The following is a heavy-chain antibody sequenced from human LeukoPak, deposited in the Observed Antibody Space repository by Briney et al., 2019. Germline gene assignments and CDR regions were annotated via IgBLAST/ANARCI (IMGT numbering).Heavy chain of an antibody. CDR2: INPNSGGT. V-gene: IGHV1-2*02. D-gene: IGHD6-19*01. CDR3: AGPRLGYSSGRQGY. Sequence: ASVKVSCKASGYTFTGYYMHWVRQAPGQGLEWMGWINPNSGGTNYAQKFQGRVTMTRDTSISTAYMELSRLRSDDTAVYYCAGPRLGYSSGRQGYWGQGTLVTVSS. J-gene: IGHJ4*02. CDR1: GYTFTGYY.